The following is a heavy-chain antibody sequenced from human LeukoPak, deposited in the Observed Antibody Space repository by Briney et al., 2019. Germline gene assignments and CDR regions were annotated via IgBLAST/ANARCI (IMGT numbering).Heavy chain of an antibody. J-gene: IGHJ4*02. D-gene: IGHD3-10*01. CDR3: ARAKPKNMVRGLIMRRESRYYFDY. V-gene: IGHV3-21*01. CDR2: ITSTSTYT. Sequence: GGSLRLSCAAPGFTFSNYNMNWVRQAPGKSLEWVSSITSTSTYTFYADSVKGRFIISRDNAENSLYLEMHSLRAEDTAVYYCARAKPKNMVRGLIMRRESRYYFDYWGQGTLVTVSS. CDR1: GFTFSNYN.